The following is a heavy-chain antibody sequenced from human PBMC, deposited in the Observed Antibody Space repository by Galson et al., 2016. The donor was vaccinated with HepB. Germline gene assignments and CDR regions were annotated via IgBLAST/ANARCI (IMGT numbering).Heavy chain of an antibody. V-gene: IGHV3-48*02. J-gene: IGHJ4*02. D-gene: IGHD3-16*01. CDR2: ISYSSTII. Sequence: SLRLSCAASGFTFSNYNMNWVRQAPGKGLEWISYISYSSTIIYYADSVKGRFTISRDNAENSLSLQMHSLRDEDTAVYYCARDRAGPLQPFGRRGYDTSHYAKFDYWGQGTLVTVSS. CDR1: GFTFSNYN. CDR3: ARDRAGPLQPFGRRGYDTSHYAKFDY.